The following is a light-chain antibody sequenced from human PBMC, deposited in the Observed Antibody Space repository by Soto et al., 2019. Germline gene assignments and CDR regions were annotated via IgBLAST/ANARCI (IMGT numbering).Light chain of an antibody. Sequence: QSVLTQPPSVSGAPGQRVTISCTGSSSNIGAGYGVHWYQQLPGTAPKLLIYGNSNRPSGVPDRFSGSKSGTSASLAITGLQAEDEADYYCQSYDISLSVVFGGGTKLPS. CDR2: GNS. CDR1: SSNIGAGYG. V-gene: IGLV1-40*01. CDR3: QSYDISLSVV. J-gene: IGLJ2*01.